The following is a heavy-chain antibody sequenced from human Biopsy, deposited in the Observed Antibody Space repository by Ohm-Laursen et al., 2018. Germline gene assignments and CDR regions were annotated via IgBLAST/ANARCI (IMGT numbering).Heavy chain of an antibody. CDR2: IIIMVGTP. Sequence: SVSVSCNVSGGTFNIYGIGWVRQAPGRGLGWVGWIIIMVGTPKYAQKFQGRATITVDKSTSTTYLDLSSLKSEDTAVYYCARDNTVLNSFSASDVWGQGTPVTVSS. J-gene: IGHJ6*01. CDR1: GGTFNIYG. V-gene: IGHV1-69*06. D-gene: IGHD2-21*01. CDR3: ARDNTVLNSFSASDV.